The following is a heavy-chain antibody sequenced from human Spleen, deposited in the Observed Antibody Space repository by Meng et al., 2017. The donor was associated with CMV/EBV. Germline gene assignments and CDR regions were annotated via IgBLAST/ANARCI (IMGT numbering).Heavy chain of an antibody. CDR1: GYMFTDYG. CDR3: ARVLSAVGPVDP. J-gene: IGHJ5*02. D-gene: IGHD6-13*01. Sequence: ASVKVSCKASGYMFTDYGIGWVRKAPGQGLEWMGWVSIYRGITNYARTLQGRVTMTTDTSMNTAFMELRNLRFDDTAVYFCARVLSAVGPVDPWGQGTLVTVSS. V-gene: IGHV1-18*01. CDR2: VSIYRGIT.